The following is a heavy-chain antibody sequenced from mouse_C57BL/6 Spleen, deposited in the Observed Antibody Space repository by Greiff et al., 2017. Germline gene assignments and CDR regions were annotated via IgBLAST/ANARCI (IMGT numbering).Heavy chain of an antibody. D-gene: IGHD1-1*01. CDR1: GYTFTSYG. V-gene: IGHV1-81*01. CDR3: ARSGGSSLDY. CDR2: IYPRSGNT. Sequence: VQLQQSGAELARPGASVKLSCKASGYTFTSYGISWVKQRTGQGLEWIGEIYPRSGNTYYNEKFKGKATLTADKSSSTAYMELRSLTSEDSAVYFCARSGGSSLDYGGQGTTLTVSS. J-gene: IGHJ2*01.